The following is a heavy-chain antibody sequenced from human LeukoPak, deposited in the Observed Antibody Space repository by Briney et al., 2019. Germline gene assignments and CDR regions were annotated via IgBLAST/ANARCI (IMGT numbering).Heavy chain of an antibody. CDR2: IRAYNGAG. CDR1: VHIFTNYG. D-gene: IGHD4-17*01. V-gene: IGHV1-18*04. CDR3: ARDNGDQRDH. J-gene: IGHJ4*02. Sequence: ATVNVSYKSSVHIFTNYGITWVRQAPGEGLEWMGWIRAYNGAGRYGPRLQGRVSMSTDTSTNTAFIELRNLRTDDTAFYYCARDNGDQRDHWGQGSLVTVYS.